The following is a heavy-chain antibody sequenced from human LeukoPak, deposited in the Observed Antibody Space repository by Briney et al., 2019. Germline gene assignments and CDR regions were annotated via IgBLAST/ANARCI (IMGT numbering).Heavy chain of an antibody. J-gene: IGHJ5*02. V-gene: IGHV4-34*01. D-gene: IGHD3-22*01. Sequence: PSETLSLTCSVSGDITHYWGWIRQPPGKGLEWIGEINHSGSTSYDPSLKSRVTISVDTSKNQFSLKLSSVTAADTAMYYCARDSKYDSTGHAPWGLGTLVTVSS. CDR3: ARDSKYDSTGHAP. CDR1: GDITHY. CDR2: INHSGST.